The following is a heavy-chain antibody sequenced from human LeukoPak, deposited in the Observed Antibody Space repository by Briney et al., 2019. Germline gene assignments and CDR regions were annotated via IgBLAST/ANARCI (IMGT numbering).Heavy chain of an antibody. D-gene: IGHD2-2*02. CDR3: TKALFGVPNTDLNCFDP. CDR1: GFTFSSYA. Sequence: GGSLRLSCAASGFTFSSYAMSWVRQAPGKGLEWVSAISGSGGSTYYADSVKGRFTISRDNSKNAQYLQMNSLRVEDMAVYYCTKALFGVPNTDLNCFDPWGQGTLVIVSS. J-gene: IGHJ5*02. V-gene: IGHV3-23*01. CDR2: ISGSGGST.